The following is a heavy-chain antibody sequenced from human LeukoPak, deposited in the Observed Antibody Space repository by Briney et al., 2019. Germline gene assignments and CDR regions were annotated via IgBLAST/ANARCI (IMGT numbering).Heavy chain of an antibody. D-gene: IGHD5-18*01. CDR3: ARLRYSYGRFDY. CDR2: IYYSGST. V-gene: IGHV4-39*01. J-gene: IGHJ4*02. Sequence: SETLSLTCTVSGGSISSSSYYWGWIRQPPGKGLEWIGSIYYSGSTYYNPSLKRRVTISVDTSKNQFSLKLSSVTAADTAVYYCARLRYSYGRFDYWGQGTLVTVSS. CDR1: GGSISSSSYY.